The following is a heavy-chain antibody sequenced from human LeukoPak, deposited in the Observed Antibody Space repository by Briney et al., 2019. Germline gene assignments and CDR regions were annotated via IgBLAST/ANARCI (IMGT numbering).Heavy chain of an antibody. CDR1: GGSVSSGSYY. J-gene: IGHJ3*02. V-gene: IGHV4-39*07. CDR2: IYYSGST. Sequence: SETLSLTCTVSGGSVSSGSYYWGWIRQPPGKGLEWIGNIYYSGSTYYNPSLKSRVTISVDTSKNQFSPKLSSVTAADTAVYYCARPERGAFDIWGQGTMVTVSS. CDR3: ARPERGAFDI.